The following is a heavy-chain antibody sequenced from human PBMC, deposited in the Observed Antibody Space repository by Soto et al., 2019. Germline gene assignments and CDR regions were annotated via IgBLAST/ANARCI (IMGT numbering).Heavy chain of an antibody. CDR2: ISSSGTTM. Sequence: QVQLVESGGGLVEPGGSLRLSCAASGFRFSDHYMTWIRQDPGKGLEWVSKISSSGTTMYYADSVKGRFTVSRDNAQNSLYLQMNSLRAEDTAVYYCAGDPYYYGSAFWGQGTLVTVSS. V-gene: IGHV3-11*01. CDR3: AGDPYYYGSAF. J-gene: IGHJ4*02. D-gene: IGHD3-10*01. CDR1: GFRFSDHY.